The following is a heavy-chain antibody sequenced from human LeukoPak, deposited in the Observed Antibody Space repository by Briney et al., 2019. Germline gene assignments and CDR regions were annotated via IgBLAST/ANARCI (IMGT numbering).Heavy chain of an antibody. V-gene: IGHV3-23*01. Sequence: GGSLRLSCAASGFTFSSYAMSWVRQAPGKGLEWVSAISGSGGSTYYADSVKGRLTISRDNSKNTLYLQMNSLRAEDTAVYYCAKDSSVLRYFDWLLLAFDYWGQGTLVTVSS. CDR2: ISGSGGST. CDR3: AKDSSVLRYFDWLLLAFDY. CDR1: GFTFSSYA. D-gene: IGHD3-9*01. J-gene: IGHJ4*02.